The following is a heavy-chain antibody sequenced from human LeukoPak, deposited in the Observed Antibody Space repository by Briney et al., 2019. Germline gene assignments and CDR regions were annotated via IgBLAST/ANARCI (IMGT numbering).Heavy chain of an antibody. CDR1: GYSFVSYG. J-gene: IGHJ4*02. CDR3: ARVRDTGYDENDF. Sequence: ASVKVSCKASGYSFVSYGMSWVRQAPGQGLEWMGWISAYNGKTNYPQKFQGRVTMTTDTSTNTGYMELRSLGFDDTAVYYCARVRDTGYDENDFWGQGTLVTVSS. D-gene: IGHD5-12*01. CDR2: ISAYNGKT. V-gene: IGHV1-18*01.